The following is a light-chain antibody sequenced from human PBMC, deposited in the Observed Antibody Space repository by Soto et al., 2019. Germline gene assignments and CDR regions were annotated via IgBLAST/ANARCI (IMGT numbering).Light chain of an antibody. J-gene: IGKJ1*01. V-gene: IGKV3-11*01. Sequence: EIVLTQSPATLSLSPEERATLSCRASQSVSSYLAWYQHKPGQAPRLLIYDPSKRATGIPARFSGSGSGTDFTLTISSLGPEDFAVYYCQQRSNWTPTWTFGQGTRVEIK. CDR2: DPS. CDR3: QQRSNWTPTWT. CDR1: QSVSSY.